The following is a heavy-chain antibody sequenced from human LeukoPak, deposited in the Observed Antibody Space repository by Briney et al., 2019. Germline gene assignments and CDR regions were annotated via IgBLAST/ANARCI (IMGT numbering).Heavy chain of an antibody. CDR3: AKGVHSSSWYGAFDY. V-gene: IGHV4-34*01. CDR2: INHSGST. CDR1: GGSFSGYY. D-gene: IGHD6-13*01. J-gene: IGHJ4*02. Sequence: PSETLSLTCAVYGGSFSGYYWSWIRQPPGKGLEWIGEINHSGSTNYNPPPKSRVTTSVDTSKNQFSLKLSSVTAADTAVYYCAKGVHSSSWYGAFDYWGQGTLVTVSP.